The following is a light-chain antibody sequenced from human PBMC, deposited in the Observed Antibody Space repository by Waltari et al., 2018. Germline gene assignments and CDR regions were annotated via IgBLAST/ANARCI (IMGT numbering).Light chain of an antibody. Sequence: ILLTQSPATLSLSPGELATLSSRASQRVSSHLPWYQQQPGQAPRLLLYDASNRGTRSPARFSGSGSGGDFSLTISSLEPEDVAVYYWQQRSNGPPTFGQGTKVEIK. V-gene: IGKV3-11*02. J-gene: IGKJ1*01. CDR3: QQRSNGPPT. CDR2: DAS. CDR1: QRVSSH.